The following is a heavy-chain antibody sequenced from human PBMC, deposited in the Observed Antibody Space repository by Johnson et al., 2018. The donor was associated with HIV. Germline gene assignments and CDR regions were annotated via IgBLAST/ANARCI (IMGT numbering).Heavy chain of an antibody. V-gene: IGHV3-66*01. J-gene: IGHJ3*01. Sequence: VQLVESGGGLVQPGGSLRLSCAVSGFTVNGNYMSWVRQAPGKGLEWVSVIYSGDTIYYADSVKGRFTISRDTSKNTLYLQMNSLRAEDTAVYYCARAKYGGAFDVWGQGTTVSVSS. D-gene: IGHD3-16*01. CDR1: GFTVNGNY. CDR3: ARAKYGGAFDV. CDR2: IYSGDTI.